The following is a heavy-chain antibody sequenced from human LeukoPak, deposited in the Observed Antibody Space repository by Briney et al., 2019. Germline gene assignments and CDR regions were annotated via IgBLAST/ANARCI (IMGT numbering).Heavy chain of an antibody. CDR2: INHSGST. CDR3: ARGLRDYDFWSGYYTGPSFDY. V-gene: IGHV4-34*01. D-gene: IGHD3-3*01. J-gene: IGHJ4*02. Sequence: SETLSLTCAVYGGSFSGYYWSWIRRPPGKGLEWIGEINHSGSTNYNPSLKSRVTISVDTSKNQFSLKLSSVTAADTAVYYCARGLRDYDFWSGYYTGPSFDYWGQGTLVTVSS. CDR1: GGSFSGYY.